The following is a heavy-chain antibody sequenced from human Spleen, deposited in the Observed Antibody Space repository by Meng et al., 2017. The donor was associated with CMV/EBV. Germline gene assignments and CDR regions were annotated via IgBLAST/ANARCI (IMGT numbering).Heavy chain of an antibody. CDR3: ARGNDYYDSSDYLELYYFDY. CDR2: INPSGGGT. D-gene: IGHD3-22*01. V-gene: IGHV1-46*01. CDR1: TKYH. J-gene: IGHJ4*02. Sequence: TKYHMHWVRQAPGQGLEWMGIINPSGGGTSFAQKFQGRVTTTRDTSTSTVYMELSSLRSEDTAVYYCARGNDYYDSSDYLELYYFDYWGQGTLVTVSS.